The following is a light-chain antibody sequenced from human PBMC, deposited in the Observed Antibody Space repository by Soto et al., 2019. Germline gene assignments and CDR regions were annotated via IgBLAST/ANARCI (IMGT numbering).Light chain of an antibody. J-gene: IGKJ1*01. Sequence: DIPMTQSPSTLSASVGDRVTITCRASQSINSWLAWYQQEPGKAPKLLIYRASTLQSGVPSRFSGSGSGTEFTLPISSLQPDDFATYYGQHYNSYPPWTFGQGTKVEIK. CDR1: QSINSW. V-gene: IGKV1-5*03. CDR2: RAS. CDR3: QHYNSYPPWT.